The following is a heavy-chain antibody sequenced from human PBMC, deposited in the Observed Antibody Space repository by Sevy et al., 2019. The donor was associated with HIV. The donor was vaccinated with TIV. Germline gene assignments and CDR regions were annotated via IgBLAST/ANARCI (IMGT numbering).Heavy chain of an antibody. CDR1: GGSISSSSYF. Sequence: SETLSLTCTVSGGSISSSSYFWGWIRQPPGKGLEWIGSFYCTGSTSYNPSLRSRVTVSADTCTNQFSLRLTSVIDTDTAVYYCATPRDSGWYEGTGGYFDLWGRGTLVTVSS. V-gene: IGHV4-39*01. CDR2: FYCTGST. D-gene: IGHD6-19*01. J-gene: IGHJ2*01. CDR3: ATPRDSGWYEGTGGYFDL.